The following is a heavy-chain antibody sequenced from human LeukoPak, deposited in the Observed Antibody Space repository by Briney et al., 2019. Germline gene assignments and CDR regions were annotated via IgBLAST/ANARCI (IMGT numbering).Heavy chain of an antibody. V-gene: IGHV4-59*01. CDR2: IYYSGST. D-gene: IGHD1-26*01. CDR1: GGSMTSDY. CDR3: ARVASVGATRALDY. J-gene: IGHJ4*02. Sequence: SETLSLTCTVSGGSMTSDYWSWIRQPPGKGLETIGYIYYSGSTNYNPSLKSRVTISVATSKNQFSLKLSSVTAADTAAYYCARVASVGATRALDYWGQGTLVTVSS.